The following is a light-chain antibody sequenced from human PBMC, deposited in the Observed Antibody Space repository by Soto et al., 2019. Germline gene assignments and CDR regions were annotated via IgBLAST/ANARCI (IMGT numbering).Light chain of an antibody. CDR2: AVS. V-gene: IGLV2-11*01. Sequence: QSALTQPRSVSGSPGQSVTISCTGTNSDVGAYTFVSWYQQLPGKAPKLIISAVSYRPSGVPDRFSGSKSGNTASLTISGLQTEDEADYYCFSYTNINTRACVFGTGTKVTVL. J-gene: IGLJ1*01. CDR1: NSDVGAYTF. CDR3: FSYTNINTRACV.